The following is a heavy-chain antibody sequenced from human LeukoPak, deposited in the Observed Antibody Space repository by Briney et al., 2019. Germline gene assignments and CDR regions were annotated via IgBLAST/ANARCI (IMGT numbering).Heavy chain of an antibody. CDR1: GGSISSSSYY. V-gene: IGHV4-39*01. CDR3: ARHPHYGSGGYRNYNWFDP. J-gene: IGHJ5*02. Sequence: PSETLSLTCTVSGGSISSSSYYWGWIRQPPGKGLEWIGSIYYSGSTYYNPSLKSRVTISVDTSKNQFSLKLSSVTAADTAVYYCARHPHYGSGGYRNYNWFDPWGQGTLVTVSS. D-gene: IGHD3-10*01. CDR2: IYYSGST.